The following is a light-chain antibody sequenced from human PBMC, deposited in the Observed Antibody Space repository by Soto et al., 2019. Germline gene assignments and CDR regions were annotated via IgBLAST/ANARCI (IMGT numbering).Light chain of an antibody. CDR2: DAS. CDR3: QQYGTSTGT. V-gene: IGKV3-20*01. CDR1: QSISSTH. J-gene: IGKJ1*01. Sequence: EIVLTQSPGTLSLPPGERATLSCRASQSISSTHLAWYQQKPGQAPRLLIYDASSRAPGIPDRFSGSGSGTDFALTISRLEPEDFAVYYCQQYGTSTGTFGQGTKVDIK.